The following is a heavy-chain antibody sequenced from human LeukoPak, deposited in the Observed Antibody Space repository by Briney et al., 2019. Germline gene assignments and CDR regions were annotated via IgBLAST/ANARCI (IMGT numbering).Heavy chain of an antibody. Sequence: ASVKVSCKASGYTFTSYGISWVRQAPGQGLEWMGWINPNSGGTNYAQKFQGRVTMTRDTSISTAYMELSRLRSDDTAVYYCARVTPFLEWLDYWGQGTLVTVSS. J-gene: IGHJ4*02. V-gene: IGHV1-2*02. CDR2: INPNSGGT. D-gene: IGHD3-3*02. CDR3: ARVTPFLEWLDY. CDR1: GYTFTSYG.